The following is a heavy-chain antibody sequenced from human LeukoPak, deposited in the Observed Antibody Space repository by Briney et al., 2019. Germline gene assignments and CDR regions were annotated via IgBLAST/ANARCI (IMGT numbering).Heavy chain of an antibody. CDR3: AKDRPMITFGGVIGSTFDY. Sequence: PGGSLRLSCAASGFTFSSYAMSWVRQAPGKGLEWVSAISGSGGSTYYADSVKGRFTISRDNSKNTLYLQMNSLRAEDTAVYYCAKDRPMITFGGVIGSTFDYWGQGTLVTVSS. CDR2: ISGSGGST. J-gene: IGHJ4*02. V-gene: IGHV3-23*01. CDR1: GFTFSSYA. D-gene: IGHD3-16*02.